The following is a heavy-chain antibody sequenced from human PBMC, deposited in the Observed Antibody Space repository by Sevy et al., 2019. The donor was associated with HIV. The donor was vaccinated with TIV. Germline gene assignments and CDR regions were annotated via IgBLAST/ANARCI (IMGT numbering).Heavy chain of an antibody. V-gene: IGHV3-15*01. D-gene: IGHD5-18*01. J-gene: IGHJ4*02. Sequence: GGSLRLSCAASGFTFTNTWMSWVRQAPGKGLEWVGRIKSKTDGGTGGYAAPVKGRISISSDDSKNTLYLQMNSLKTEDTAVYYCTTGDPYNRYGYMRPYFFDYWGQGTLVTVSS. CDR3: TTGDPYNRYGYMRPYFFDY. CDR2: IKSKTDGGTG. CDR1: GFTFTNTW.